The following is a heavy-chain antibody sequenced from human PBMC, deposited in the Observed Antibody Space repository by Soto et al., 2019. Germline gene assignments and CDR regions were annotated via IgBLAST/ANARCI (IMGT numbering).Heavy chain of an antibody. CDR3: AAFYREFTYYYYYGMDV. Sequence: QVQLQESGPGLVKPSETLSLTCTVSGGSVSSGSYYWSWIRQPPGKGLEWIGSIYYSGSTYYNPSLKSRVTISVDTSKNQFSLKLSSVTAADTAVYYCAAFYREFTYYYYYGMDVWGQGTTVTVSS. D-gene: IGHD3-10*01. V-gene: IGHV4-39*01. CDR2: IYYSGST. CDR1: GGSVSSGSYY. J-gene: IGHJ6*02.